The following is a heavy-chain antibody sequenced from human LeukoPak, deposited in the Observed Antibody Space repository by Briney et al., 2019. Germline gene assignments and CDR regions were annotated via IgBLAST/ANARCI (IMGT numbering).Heavy chain of an antibody. CDR1: GFTFSSYA. J-gene: IGHJ4*02. CDR2: ISGSGGST. Sequence: PGGSLRLSCAASGFTFSSYAMSWVRQAPGKGLEWVSAISGSGGSTYYADSVKGRFTISRDNSKNTLYLQMNSLRAEDTAVYYYAKDRDYGDYYFDYWGQGTLVTASS. CDR3: AKDRDYGDYYFDY. V-gene: IGHV3-23*01. D-gene: IGHD4-17*01.